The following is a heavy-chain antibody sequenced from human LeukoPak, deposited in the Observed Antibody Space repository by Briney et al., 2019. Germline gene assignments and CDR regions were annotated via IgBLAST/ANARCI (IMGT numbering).Heavy chain of an antibody. CDR3: AKDLSTYYHDSRTPDY. D-gene: IGHD3-22*01. CDR1: GFTFSSYS. Sequence: GGSLRLSCAASGFTFSSYSMNWVRQAPGKGLEWVSYISTSSTTIYYADSVKGRFTISRDNSKNTLYPQMNSLRAEDTAVYYCAKDLSTYYHDSRTPDYWGQGTLVTVSS. J-gene: IGHJ4*02. V-gene: IGHV3-48*01. CDR2: ISTSSTTI.